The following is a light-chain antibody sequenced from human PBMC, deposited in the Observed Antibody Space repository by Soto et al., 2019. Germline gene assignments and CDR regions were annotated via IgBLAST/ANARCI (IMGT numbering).Light chain of an antibody. CDR3: CSYAGSYTWV. Sequence: QSVLTQPRSVSGSPGQSVTMSCTGTSSDVGGYNYVSWYQQHPGKAPKLMIYDVSKWPSGVPDRFSGSKSGNTASLTISGLQAEDEADYYCCSYAGSYTWVFGGGTKLTVL. J-gene: IGLJ3*02. V-gene: IGLV2-11*01. CDR1: SSDVGGYNY. CDR2: DVS.